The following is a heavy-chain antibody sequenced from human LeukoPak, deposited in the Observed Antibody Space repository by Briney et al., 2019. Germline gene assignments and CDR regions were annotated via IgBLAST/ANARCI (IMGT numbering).Heavy chain of an antibody. CDR3: ARRRVSVVSYYSDY. CDR2: INWNGGST. J-gene: IGHJ4*02. CDR1: GFTFDDYG. D-gene: IGHD2-21*01. V-gene: IGHV3-20*04. Sequence: GGSLRLSCSASGFTFDDYGMSWVRQAPGKGLEWVSDINWNGGSTAYADSVKGRFTISRDNAKNSLYLQLTILRAEDTAFYYCARRRVSVVSYYSDYWSQGALVTVSS.